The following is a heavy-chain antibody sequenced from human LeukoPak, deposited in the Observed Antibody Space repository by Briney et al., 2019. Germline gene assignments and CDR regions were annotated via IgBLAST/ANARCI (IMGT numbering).Heavy chain of an antibody. V-gene: IGHV4-39*01. Sequence: HSEALSLTCTVSGGSISSSSYYWGWIRQPPGKGLEWIESIYYSGSTYYNPSLKSRVTISVDTSKNQFSLKLSSVTAADTAVYYCARRGYSGYVHYYYYYMDVWGKGTTVTISS. D-gene: IGHD5-12*01. CDR2: IYYSGST. J-gene: IGHJ6*03. CDR3: ARRGYSGYVHYYYYYMDV. CDR1: GGSISSSSYY.